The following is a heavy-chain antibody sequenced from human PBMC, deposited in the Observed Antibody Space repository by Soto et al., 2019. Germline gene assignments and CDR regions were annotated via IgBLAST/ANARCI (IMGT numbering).Heavy chain of an antibody. Sequence: ASVKVSCKASGYTLSDYYIQWVRQAPGQRLGWMGWINAGNGNTKYSQKFQGRVTITRDTSASTAYMELSSLRSEDTAVYYCARDRYHYDFWSGYAPYYYYGMDVWGQGTTVTVSS. CDR3: ARDRYHYDFWSGYAPYYYYGMDV. D-gene: IGHD3-3*01. V-gene: IGHV1-3*01. CDR1: GYTLSDYY. J-gene: IGHJ6*02. CDR2: INAGNGNT.